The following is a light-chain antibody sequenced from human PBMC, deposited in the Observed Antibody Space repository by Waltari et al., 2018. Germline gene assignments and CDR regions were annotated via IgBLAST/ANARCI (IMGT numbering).Light chain of an antibody. CDR1: KLGQIY. V-gene: IGLV3-1*01. CDR3: QAWDSRIAV. J-gene: IGLJ2*01. Sequence: SFELTQPPSVSVSPGQTASISCSGAKLGQIYGSWYQQKPVQSPTLVIFQDDKRPLGIPERFSGSNSGKTATLTISGAQAMDEADYYCQAWDSRIAVFGGGTKLTVL. CDR2: QDD.